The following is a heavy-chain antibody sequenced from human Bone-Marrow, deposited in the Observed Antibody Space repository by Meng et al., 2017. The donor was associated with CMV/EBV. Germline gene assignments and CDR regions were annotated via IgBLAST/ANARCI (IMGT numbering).Heavy chain of an antibody. CDR3: ARRRNYDFWSCYSRGAFDI. CDR1: GFTFTSYA. D-gene: IGHD3-3*01. V-gene: IGHV3-23*01. CDR2: LSGSGGST. J-gene: IGHJ3*02. Sequence: GGSLRLSCSASGFTFTSYAMSWVRQAPGKGVEWVSALSGSGGSTYYADSVKGRFTISRDNSKNTLYLQMNRLRAEDTAVYYCARRRNYDFWSCYSRGAFDIWGQGTRVTVSS.